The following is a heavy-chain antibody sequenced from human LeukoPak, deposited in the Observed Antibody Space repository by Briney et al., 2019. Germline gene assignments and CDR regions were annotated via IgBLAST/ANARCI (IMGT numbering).Heavy chain of an antibody. CDR1: GFTFSNYA. D-gene: IGHD3-9*01. CDR2: ISGSSGTT. V-gene: IGHV3-23*01. Sequence: GGSLRLSCAASGFTFSNYAMSWVRQAPGKGLEWVSGISGSSGTTYYTDSVQGRFTISRDNSKDTLYLQMNSLRDDDTAIYHCAKSWSCVQYNDWLCYFDYWGQGTLVTVSS. J-gene: IGHJ4*02. CDR3: AKSWSCVQYNDWLCYFDY.